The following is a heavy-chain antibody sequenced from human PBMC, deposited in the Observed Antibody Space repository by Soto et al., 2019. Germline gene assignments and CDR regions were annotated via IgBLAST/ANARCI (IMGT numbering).Heavy chain of an antibody. D-gene: IGHD1-26*01. J-gene: IGHJ4*02. Sequence: GGSLRLSCAASGFTFSSYEMNWVRQAPGKGLEWVSYISSSGSTIYYADSVKGRFTISRDNAKNSLYLQMNSLRAEDTAVYYCARENPSGALSFDYWGQGTLVTVSS. V-gene: IGHV3-48*03. CDR2: ISSSGSTI. CDR3: ARENPSGALSFDY. CDR1: GFTFSSYE.